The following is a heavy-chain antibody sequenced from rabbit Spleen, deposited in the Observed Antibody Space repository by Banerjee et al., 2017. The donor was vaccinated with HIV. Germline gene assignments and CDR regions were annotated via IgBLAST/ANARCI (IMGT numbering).Heavy chain of an antibody. CDR2: IDPVFGIT. CDR1: GFTLSSYYM. CDR3: ARDLVAVIGWNFSL. D-gene: IGHD1-1*01. J-gene: IGHJ4*01. Sequence: QEQLKESGGGLVQPGGSLKLSCTASGFTLSSYYMNWVRQAPGKGLEWIGYIDPVFGITYYASWVSGRFIMSRTSSTTVTLQMTSLTAADTATYLCARDLVAVIGWNFSLWGPGTLVTVS. V-gene: IGHV1S45*01.